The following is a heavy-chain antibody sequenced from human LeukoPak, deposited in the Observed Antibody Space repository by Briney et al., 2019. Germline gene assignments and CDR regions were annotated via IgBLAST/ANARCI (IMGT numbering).Heavy chain of an antibody. D-gene: IGHD3-22*01. Sequence: GGSLRLSCAASGFTFSSYAMSWVRQAPGKGLEWVSAIGGSGGNTYYANSVKGRFTISRDNSKNTLYLQMNSLRAEDMAVYYCAKYLTYYYDSSGYARSLFFDYWGQGTLVTVSS. CDR2: IGGSGGNT. CDR1: GFTFSSYA. V-gene: IGHV3-23*01. CDR3: AKYLTYYYDSSGYARSLFFDY. J-gene: IGHJ4*02.